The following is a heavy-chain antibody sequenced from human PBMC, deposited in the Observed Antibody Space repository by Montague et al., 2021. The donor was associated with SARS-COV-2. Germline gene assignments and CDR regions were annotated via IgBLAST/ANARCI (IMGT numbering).Heavy chain of an antibody. V-gene: IGHV3-23*01. D-gene: IGHD5-18*01. CDR2: IGSTGGST. Sequence: SRSLSLSASGFPFSIYAMTWVRQAPGKGLEWLSAIGSTGGSTYYADSVKGRFTISRDNSKNTLYLQMNSLRAEDTAVYYCAKGDTAMAPYNWFDPWGQGTLVTVSS. J-gene: IGHJ5*02. CDR1: GFPFSIYA. CDR3: AKGDTAMAPYNWFDP.